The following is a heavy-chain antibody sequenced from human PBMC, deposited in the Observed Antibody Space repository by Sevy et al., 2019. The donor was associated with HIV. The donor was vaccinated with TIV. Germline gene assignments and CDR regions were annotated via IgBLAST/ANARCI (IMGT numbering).Heavy chain of an antibody. CDR1: GFTLSSYG. CDR3: AKPRSTGWRGGFDC. J-gene: IGHJ4*02. CDR2: ISSSGGTT. V-gene: IGHV3-23*01. Sequence: GGSLRLSCAASGFTLSSYGMSWVRQAPGKGLEWVSVISSSGGTTYYADSVKGRFTISRDNSKNTVYLQMKSLRTEDTAVYYCAKPRSTGWRGGFDCWGQGSLVTVSS. D-gene: IGHD6-19*01.